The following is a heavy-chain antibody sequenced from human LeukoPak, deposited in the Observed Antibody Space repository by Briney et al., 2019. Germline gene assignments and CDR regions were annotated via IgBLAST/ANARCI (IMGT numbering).Heavy chain of an antibody. CDR3: ARGSGAVYYYYGMDV. V-gene: IGHV4-34*01. D-gene: IGHD1-26*01. Sequence: SETLSLTCAVYGGSFSGYYWSWIRQPPGKGLEWIGEINHSGSTNYNPSLKSRVTISVDTSKNQFSLKLSSVTAADTAVYYCARGSGAVYYYYGMDVWGKGTTVTVSS. CDR1: GGSFSGYY. CDR2: INHSGST. J-gene: IGHJ6*04.